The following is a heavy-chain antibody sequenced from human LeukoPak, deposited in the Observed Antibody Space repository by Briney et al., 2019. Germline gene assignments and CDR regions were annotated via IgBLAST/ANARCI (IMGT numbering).Heavy chain of an antibody. CDR3: TTRYFDWLEYYYYYGMDV. CDR1: GFTFSNAW. J-gene: IGHJ6*02. D-gene: IGHD3-9*01. V-gene: IGHV3-15*01. CDR2: IKSKTDGGTT. Sequence: GGSLRLSCAASGFTFSNAWMSWVRQAPGKGLEWVGRIKSKTDGGTTDYAAPVKGRFTISRDDSKNTLYLQMDSLKTEDTAVYYCTTRYFDWLEYYYYYGMDVWGQGPRSPSP.